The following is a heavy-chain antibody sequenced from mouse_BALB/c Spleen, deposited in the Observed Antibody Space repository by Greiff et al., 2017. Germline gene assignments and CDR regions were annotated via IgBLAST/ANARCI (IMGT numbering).Heavy chain of an antibody. CDR1: GFTFSSFG. D-gene: IGHD2-1*01. Sequence: EVNVVESGGGLVQPGGSRKLSCAASGFTFSSFGMHWVRQAPEKGLEWVAYISSGSSTIYYADTVKGRFTISRDNPRNTLFLQMTSLRSEDTAMYYGASVYYGNADYAMGYWGQGTSVTVSS. V-gene: IGHV5-17*02. CDR3: ASVYYGNADYAMGY. J-gene: IGHJ4*01. CDR2: ISSGSSTI.